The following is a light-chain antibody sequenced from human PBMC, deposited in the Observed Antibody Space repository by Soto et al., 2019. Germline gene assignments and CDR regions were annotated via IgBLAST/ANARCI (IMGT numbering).Light chain of an antibody. CDR2: GAS. CDR1: QSVSSN. CDR3: QQYGSSPWT. J-gene: IGKJ1*01. V-gene: IGKV3-15*01. Sequence: EIVITKSPSTLSVSPGGRATLSCRASQSVSSNLAWYQQKPGQAPRLLIYGASTRATGIPARFSGSGSGTEFTLTISRLEPEDFAVYYCQQYGSSPWTFGQGTMVDIK.